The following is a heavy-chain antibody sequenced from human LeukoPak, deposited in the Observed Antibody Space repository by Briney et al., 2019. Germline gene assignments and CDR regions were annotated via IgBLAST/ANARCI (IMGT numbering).Heavy chain of an antibody. CDR3: AKDPRRITMIVVVITYYFDY. D-gene: IGHD3-22*01. CDR2: IRYDGSNK. Sequence: GGSLRLSCAASGFTFSSYGMHWVRQAPGKGLEWVAFIRYDGSNKYYADSVKGRFTISRDNSENTLYLQMNSLRAEDTAVYYCAKDPRRITMIVVVITYYFDYWGQGTLVTVSS. J-gene: IGHJ4*02. CDR1: GFTFSSYG. V-gene: IGHV3-30*02.